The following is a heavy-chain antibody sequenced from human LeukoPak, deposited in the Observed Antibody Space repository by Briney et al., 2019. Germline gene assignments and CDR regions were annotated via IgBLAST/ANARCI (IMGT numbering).Heavy chain of an antibody. CDR1: GFTFSAHY. D-gene: IGHD3-16*01. CDR2: ASDKADCYIT. V-gene: IGHV3-72*01. J-gene: IGHJ4*02. Sequence: PGGSLRLSCTASGFTFSAHYMDWVRQAPGKARGGFGLASDKADCYITEYAAYVPGRFTISRADSKTSLYLQMNSLKTDDTAIYFCVMRYSSAWGSPLDYWGQGTLVTVSS. CDR3: VMRYSSAWGSPLDY.